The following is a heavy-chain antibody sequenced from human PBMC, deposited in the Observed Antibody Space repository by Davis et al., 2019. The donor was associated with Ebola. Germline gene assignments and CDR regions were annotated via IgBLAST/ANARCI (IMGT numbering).Heavy chain of an antibody. CDR2: ISAYNGNA. J-gene: IGHJ6*02. CDR1: GYTFTSYG. Sequence: ASVKVSCKASGYTFTSYGISWVRQAPGQGLEWMGWISAYNGNANYAQKLQGRVTMTTDTSTSTAYMELRSLRSDDTAVYYCARDNGGSSPHYYYYYYGMDVWGQGTTVTVSS. D-gene: IGHD6-6*01. V-gene: IGHV1-18*01. CDR3: ARDNGGSSPHYYYYYYGMDV.